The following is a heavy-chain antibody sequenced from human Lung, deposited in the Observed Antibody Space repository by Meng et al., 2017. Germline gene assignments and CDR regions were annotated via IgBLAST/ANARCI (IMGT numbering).Heavy chain of an antibody. D-gene: IGHD4-11*01. V-gene: IGHV4-34*01. CDR3: ARGPTTMAHDFDY. J-gene: IGHJ4*02. CDR1: GGSFSDYY. Sequence: HVQLLQGVAGLLKPSETLSLTCVVSGGSFSDYYWSWIRQPPGKGLEWIGEINHSGSTNYNPSLESRATISVDTSQNNLSLKLSSVTAADSAVYYCARGPTTMAHDFDYWGQGTLVTVSS. CDR2: INHSGST.